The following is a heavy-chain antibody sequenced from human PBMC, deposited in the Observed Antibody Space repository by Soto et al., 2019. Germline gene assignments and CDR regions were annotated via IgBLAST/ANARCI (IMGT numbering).Heavy chain of an antibody. J-gene: IGHJ5*02. D-gene: IGHD2-8*01. CDR3: AKNGPSLGAWFDP. CDR2: IDPNSGGT. CDR1: GYTFTGYY. V-gene: IGHV1-2*02. Sequence: ASVKVSCKASGYTFTGYYIHWVRQAPGQGLEWMGWIDPNSGGTHYAPKFQGRVAMTRAASINTAYMELNRLRSDDTAVYYCAKNGPSLGAWFDPWGQGTLVTV.